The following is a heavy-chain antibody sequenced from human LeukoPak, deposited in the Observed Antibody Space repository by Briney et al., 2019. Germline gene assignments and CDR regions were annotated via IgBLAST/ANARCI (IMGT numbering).Heavy chain of an antibody. Sequence: PGRSLRLSCAASGFTFSSYGMHRVRQAPGKGLEWVAVIWYDGSNEYYADSVKGRFTISRDNSKNTLYLQMNSLRAEDTSVYYCARGGGYSYGYVVYWGQGTLVTVSS. CDR1: GFTFSSYG. J-gene: IGHJ4*02. D-gene: IGHD5-18*01. CDR2: IWYDGSNE. CDR3: ARGGGYSYGYVVY. V-gene: IGHV3-33*01.